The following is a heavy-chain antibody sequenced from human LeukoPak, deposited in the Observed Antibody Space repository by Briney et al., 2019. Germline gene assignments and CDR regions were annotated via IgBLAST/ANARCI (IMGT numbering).Heavy chain of an antibody. CDR2: IYYSGRT. CDR3: TRLLDNDSSGDPGTFDM. V-gene: IGHV4-59*08. Sequence: PSETLSLTCTVAGGSITSHCWSWIRQAPGKGLEWIGFIYYSGRTKYNPSLQSRVTISLDTSEKKFSLKVTSVTAADTAVYYCTRLLDNDSSGDPGTFDMWGQGTVVTVSS. CDR1: GGSITSHC. J-gene: IGHJ3*02. D-gene: IGHD3-22*01.